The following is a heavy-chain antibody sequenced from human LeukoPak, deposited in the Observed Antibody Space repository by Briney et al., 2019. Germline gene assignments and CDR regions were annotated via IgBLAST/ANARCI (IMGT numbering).Heavy chain of an antibody. D-gene: IGHD3-3*01. CDR2: FDPENAEI. J-gene: IGHJ4*02. Sequence: ASVKVSCKLSGNTLRELPIQWVRQAGGKGLEWMAGFDPENAEIVYAQKFQGRVTMTEDTSTNRAYMELTSLTSDDTALYYCATRGSDFWSGFDYWGQGTQVTVSS. V-gene: IGHV1-24*01. CDR3: ATRGSDFWSGFDY. CDR1: GNTLRELP.